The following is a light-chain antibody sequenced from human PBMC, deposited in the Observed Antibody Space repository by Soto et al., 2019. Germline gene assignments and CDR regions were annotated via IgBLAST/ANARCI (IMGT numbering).Light chain of an antibody. CDR2: EVS. Sequence: QSALTQPPSASGSPGQSVTISCTGTSSDVGAYNYVSWYQQHPGKAPKLMIYEVSKRPSGVPDRFSGSKSGNTASLTVSGLQAEDEADYYCQSYDSSLSGVFGTGTKVTV. CDR3: QSYDSSLSGV. J-gene: IGLJ1*01. CDR1: SSDVGAYNY. V-gene: IGLV2-8*01.